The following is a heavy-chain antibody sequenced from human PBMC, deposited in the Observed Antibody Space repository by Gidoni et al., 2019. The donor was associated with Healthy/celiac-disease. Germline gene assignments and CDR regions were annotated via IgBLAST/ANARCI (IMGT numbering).Heavy chain of an antibody. D-gene: IGHD3-10*01. CDR1: GYTFTGYY. V-gene: IGHV1-2*04. CDR3: ARDLSGGGAFDI. J-gene: IGHJ3*02. CDR2: INPNSGGT. Sequence: QVQLVQSGAEVKKPGASVKVSCKASGYTFTGYYMHWVRQAPGQGLEWMGWINPNSGGTNYAQKCQGWVTMTRDTSISTAYMELSRLRSDDTAVYYCARDLSGGGAFDIWGQGTMVTVSS.